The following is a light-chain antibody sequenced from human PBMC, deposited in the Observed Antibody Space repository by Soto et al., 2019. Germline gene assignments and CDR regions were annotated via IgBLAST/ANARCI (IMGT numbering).Light chain of an antibody. CDR3: QQYNSFPT. J-gene: IGKJ1*01. Sequence: DIQMTQSPSTLSAYVGDRVTITCRASQRISSWLAWYQQKPGKAPKLLIYKASSLESGVPSRFSGSGSGTEFSLTISSLQTDDFATYYCQQYNSFPTFGPGAKVDIK. CDR1: QRISSW. V-gene: IGKV1-5*03. CDR2: KAS.